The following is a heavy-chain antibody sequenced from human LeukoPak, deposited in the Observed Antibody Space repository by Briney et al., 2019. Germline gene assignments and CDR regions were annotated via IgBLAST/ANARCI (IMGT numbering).Heavy chain of an antibody. Sequence: GASVKVSCKASGHTFTSYYMHWVRQAPGQGLEWMGIINPSGGSTSYAQKFQGRVTMSRDMSTSTVYMELSSLRSEDTAVYYCARDPVAGHYYYYYMDVWGKGTTVTVSS. CDR3: ARDPVAGHYYYYYMDV. D-gene: IGHD6-19*01. CDR1: GHTFTSYY. J-gene: IGHJ6*03. V-gene: IGHV1-46*01. CDR2: INPSGGST.